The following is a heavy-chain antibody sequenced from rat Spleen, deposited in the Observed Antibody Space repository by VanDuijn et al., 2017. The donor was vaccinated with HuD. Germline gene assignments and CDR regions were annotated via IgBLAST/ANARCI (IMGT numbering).Heavy chain of an antibody. D-gene: IGHD1-7*01. CDR1: GLSLTSNG. J-gene: IGHJ2*01. Sequence: QVQLKESGPGLVQPSQTLSLTCTVPGLSLTSNGVSWIRQFPGKGLAWMGVIWSNGGTDYKSAIKSRLSISRDTSKSQVFLKMNSLQPEDTAMYFCARGRGYDWGQGVMVTVSS. CDR3: ARGRGYD. CDR2: IWSNGGT. V-gene: IGHV2-47*01.